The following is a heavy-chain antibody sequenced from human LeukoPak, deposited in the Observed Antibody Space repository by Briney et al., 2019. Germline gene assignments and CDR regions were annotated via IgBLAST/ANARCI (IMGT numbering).Heavy chain of an antibody. J-gene: IGHJ4*02. V-gene: IGHV1-3*03. CDR1: GYTFTSYA. CDR3: ARWGLYSGSYYYFDY. D-gene: IGHD1-26*01. Sequence: GASVKVSCKASGYTFTSYAMHWVRQAPGQRLEWMGWINAGNGNTKYSQEFQGRVTITRDTSASTAYMELSSLRSEDMAVYYCARWGLYSGSYYYFDYWGQGTLVTVSS. CDR2: INAGNGNT.